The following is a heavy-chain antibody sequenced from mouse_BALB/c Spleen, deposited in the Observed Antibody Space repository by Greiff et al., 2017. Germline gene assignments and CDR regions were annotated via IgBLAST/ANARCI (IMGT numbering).Heavy chain of an antibody. J-gene: IGHJ4*01. D-gene: IGHD1-1*01. Sequence: QVQLKQSGAELARPGASVKLSCKASGYTFTSYWMQWVKQRPGQGLEWIGAIYPGDGDTRYTQKFKGKATLTADKSSSTAYMQLSSLASEDSAVYYCARHYYGSRYYYAMDYWGQGTSVTVSS. CDR1: GYTFTSYW. CDR2: IYPGDGDT. V-gene: IGHV1-87*01. CDR3: ARHYYGSRYYYAMDY.